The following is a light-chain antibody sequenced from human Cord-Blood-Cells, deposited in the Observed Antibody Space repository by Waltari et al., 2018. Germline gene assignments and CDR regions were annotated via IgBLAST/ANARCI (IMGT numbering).Light chain of an antibody. CDR3: QQRSNWPPGGT. J-gene: IGKJ3*01. V-gene: IGKV3-11*01. CDR2: DAS. CDR1: QSVSSY. Sequence: EIVLTQSPATLSLSPGERATLSCRASQSVSSYLAWYQQKPGQAPRRLIYDASNRATGIPAMFSGRGSGTDFTLTISSLEPEDFAVYYCQQRSNWPPGGTFGPGTKVDIK.